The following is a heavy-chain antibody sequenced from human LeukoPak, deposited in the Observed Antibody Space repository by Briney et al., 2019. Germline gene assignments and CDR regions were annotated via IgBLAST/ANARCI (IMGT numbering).Heavy chain of an antibody. D-gene: IGHD1-1*01. CDR2: ISPNSGET. CDR3: ARDGNFDY. CDR1: GYTFTDYY. Sequence: ASVKVSCKASGYTFTDYYMHWVRQAPGQGLEWMGWISPNSGETSYARKFQGRVTMTRDTSIRTVYMEVNSLRPDDTAVFYCARDGNFDYWGQGTLVTVSS. J-gene: IGHJ4*02. V-gene: IGHV1-2*02.